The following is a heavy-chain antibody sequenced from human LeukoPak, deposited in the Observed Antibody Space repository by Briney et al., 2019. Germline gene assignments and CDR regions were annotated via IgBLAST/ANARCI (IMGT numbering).Heavy chain of an antibody. D-gene: IGHD6-19*01. J-gene: IGHJ4*02. CDR3: AKTTTGYSSGRFPGWPVDY. CDR2: ISGSGDST. CDR1: GFTFSSYA. Sequence: GGSLRLSCAASGFTFSSYAMNWVRQAPGKGLEWVSAISGSGDSTFYADSVKGRFTISRDNSKNTVYLQMNSLRAEDTAVYYCAKTTTGYSSGRFPGWPVDYWGQGTLVTVSS. V-gene: IGHV3-23*01.